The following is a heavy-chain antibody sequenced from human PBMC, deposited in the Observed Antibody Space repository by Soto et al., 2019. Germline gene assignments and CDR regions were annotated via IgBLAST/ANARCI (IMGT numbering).Heavy chain of an antibody. CDR3: ARGPDTAMVYY. CDR1: GFTFSSYS. J-gene: IGHJ4*02. D-gene: IGHD5-18*01. V-gene: IGHV3-21*01. CDR2: ISSSSSYI. Sequence: EVQLVESGGGLVKPGGSLRLSCAASGFTFSSYSMNWVRQAPGKGLEWVSSISSSSSYIYYADSVKGRFTISRDNAKNSLYLQMNSLRAEDTTVYYCARGPDTAMVYYWGQGTLVTVSS.